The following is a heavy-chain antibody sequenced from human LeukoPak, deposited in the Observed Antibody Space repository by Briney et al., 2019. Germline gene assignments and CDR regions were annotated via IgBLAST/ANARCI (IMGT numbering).Heavy chain of an antibody. V-gene: IGHV1-46*04. CDR2: INPSGGST. J-gene: IGHJ4*02. CDR3: ATLGWVRSGSYEGGVPDY. Sequence: RASVKVSCKASGYTFTSYYMHWVRQAPGQGLEWMGKINPSGGSTSYAQKLQGRVTMTRDMSTSTVYMELSSLRSEDTAVYYCATLGWVRSGSYEGGVPDYWGQGTLVTVSS. CDR1: GYTFTSYY. D-gene: IGHD1-26*01.